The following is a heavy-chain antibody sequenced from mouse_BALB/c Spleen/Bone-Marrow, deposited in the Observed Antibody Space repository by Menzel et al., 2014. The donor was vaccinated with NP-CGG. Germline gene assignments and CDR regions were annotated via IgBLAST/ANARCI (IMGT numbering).Heavy chain of an antibody. CDR3: TRDDSGGAWFAY. V-gene: IGHV5-6-4*01. Sequence: EVQGVESGGGLVKPGGSLKLSCAASGFTFSSYTMSWVRQTPEKRLEWVATISSGGSYTYYPDSVKGRFTISRDSAKNTLYLQMSSLKSEDTAIYYCTRDDSGGAWFAYWGQGTLVTVSA. J-gene: IGHJ3*01. D-gene: IGHD2-4*01. CDR2: ISSGGSYT. CDR1: GFTFSSYT.